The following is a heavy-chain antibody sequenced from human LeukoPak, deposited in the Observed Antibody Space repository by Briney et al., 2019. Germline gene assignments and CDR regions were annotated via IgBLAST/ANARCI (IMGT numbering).Heavy chain of an antibody. V-gene: IGHV3-20*04. CDR2: INWNGGST. CDR3: ARERIRYYGSGSYNAFDI. J-gene: IGHJ3*02. CDR1: EFTFDDYG. D-gene: IGHD3-10*01. Sequence: PGGSLRLSCAASEFTFDDYGMSLVRQAPGKGLEWVSGINWNGGSTGYADSVKGRFTISRDNAKNSLYLQMNSLRAEDTALYYCARERIRYYGSGSYNAFDIWGQGTRVTVSS.